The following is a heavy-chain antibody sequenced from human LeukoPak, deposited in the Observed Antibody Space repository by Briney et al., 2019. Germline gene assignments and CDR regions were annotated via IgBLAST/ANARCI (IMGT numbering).Heavy chain of an antibody. Sequence: SETLSLTCTVSGGSISSSSYYWGWIRQPPGKGLEWIGSIYYSGSTYYNPSLKSRVTISVDTSKNQFSLKLSSVTAADTAVYYCARHTHIVVVPAAIPPIDYWGQGTLVTVSS. D-gene: IGHD2-2*01. V-gene: IGHV4-39*01. J-gene: IGHJ4*02. CDR1: GGSISSSSYY. CDR3: ARHTHIVVVPAAIPPIDY. CDR2: IYYSGST.